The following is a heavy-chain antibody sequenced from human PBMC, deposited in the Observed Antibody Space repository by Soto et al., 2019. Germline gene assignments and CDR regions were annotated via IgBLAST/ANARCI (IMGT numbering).Heavy chain of an antibody. CDR3: ARDPPATRHGMVV. V-gene: IGHV3-30*03. J-gene: IGHJ6*02. Sequence: PGGSLRLSCAASGFTFSSYGMHWVRQAPGKGLVWVAVILYSGSSTYYADSVRGRFTISRDNSKNTLYLQMKSLRAEDTAVYYCARDPPATRHGMVVWGQGTTVTVSS. CDR2: ILYSGSST. CDR1: GFTFSSYG.